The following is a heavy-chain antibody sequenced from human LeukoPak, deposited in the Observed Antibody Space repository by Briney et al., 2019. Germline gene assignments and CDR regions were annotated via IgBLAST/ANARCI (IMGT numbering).Heavy chain of an antibody. CDR2: INPHSGAP. CDR3: ARDKGKDYTVDY. J-gene: IGHJ4*02. CDR1: GYSFTGYY. Sequence: HGASVKVSCKASGYSFTGYYIHWMRQAPGQGLEWMAWINPHSGAPNYSQKFQGRVTATRDASINTAYLDLSSLTSDDTAVYYCARDKGKDYTVDYWGQGTLVIVSS. D-gene: IGHD4-11*01. V-gene: IGHV1-2*02.